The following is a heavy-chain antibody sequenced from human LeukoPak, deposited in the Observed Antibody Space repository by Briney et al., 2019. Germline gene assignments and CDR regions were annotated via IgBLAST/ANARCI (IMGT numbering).Heavy chain of an antibody. CDR3: TKNAFGDYLPGDY. D-gene: IGHD4-17*01. V-gene: IGHV3-30*02. Sequence: GGSLRLSCAASGFTFGNYGMHWVRQALGKGLEWVAFIRSDEINKYYTDSVKGRFTISRDNSKNTLYLQMSSLRAEDTAVYYCTKNAFGDYLPGDYWGQGALVTVSS. J-gene: IGHJ4*02. CDR2: IRSDEINK. CDR1: GFTFGNYG.